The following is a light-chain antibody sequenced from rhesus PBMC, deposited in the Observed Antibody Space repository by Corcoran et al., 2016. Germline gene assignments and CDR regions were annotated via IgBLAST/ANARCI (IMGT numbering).Light chain of an antibody. Sequence: DIQMTQSPSSLSASVGDTVTITCRASQGISSWLAWYQQKPGKAPKLLIYKASSLQSGVPSRLSGSGSGTDFTLTISSLQAEDFATYYCQQYSSRPPTFGGGTKVELK. V-gene: IGKV1-22*01. CDR3: QQYSSRPPT. J-gene: IGKJ4*01. CDR1: QGISSW. CDR2: KAS.